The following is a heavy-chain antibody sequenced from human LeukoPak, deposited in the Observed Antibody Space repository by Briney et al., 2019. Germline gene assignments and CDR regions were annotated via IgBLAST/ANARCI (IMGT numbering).Heavy chain of an antibody. J-gene: IGHJ3*02. CDR3: ATTPESYAFDI. Sequence: SETLSLTCTVSGGSISSYYWSWIRQPPGKGLEWIGYIYYSGSTNYNPSLKSRVTISVDTSKNQFSLKLNSVTAADTAVYYCATTPESYAFDIWGQGTMVTVSS. V-gene: IGHV4-59*08. CDR2: IYYSGST. CDR1: GGSISSYY.